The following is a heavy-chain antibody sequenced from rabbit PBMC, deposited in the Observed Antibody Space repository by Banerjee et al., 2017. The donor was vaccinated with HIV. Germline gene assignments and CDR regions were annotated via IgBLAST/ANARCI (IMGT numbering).Heavy chain of an antibody. CDR1: GFDFSSYG. V-gene: IGHV1S40*01. CDR3: ARTGAGYTAYVGACNL. CDR2: IYAGSSGSI. J-gene: IGHJ3*01. D-gene: IGHD7-1*01. Sequence: QSLEESGGDLVKPEGSLTLTCTASGFDFSSYGVRWVRQAPGKGLEWIGCIYAGSSGSIYYASWAKGRFTISKSSSTTTVTLQMTSLTAADTATYFCARTGAGYTAYVGACNLWGQGTLVTVS.